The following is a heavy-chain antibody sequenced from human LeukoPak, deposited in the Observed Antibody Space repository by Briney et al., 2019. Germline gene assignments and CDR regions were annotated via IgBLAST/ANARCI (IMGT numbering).Heavy chain of an antibody. V-gene: IGHV4-30-4*01. CDR1: GGSISSGGYY. CDR2: IYYSGST. J-gene: IGHJ5*02. Sequence: PSETLSLTCTVSGGSISSGGYYWSWIRQPPGKGLEWIGYIYYSGSTYYNPSLKSRVTISVDTSKNQFSLKLRSVTAADTAVYYCAREWFGEGSWFDPWGQGTLVTVSS. CDR3: AREWFGEGSWFDP. D-gene: IGHD3-10*01.